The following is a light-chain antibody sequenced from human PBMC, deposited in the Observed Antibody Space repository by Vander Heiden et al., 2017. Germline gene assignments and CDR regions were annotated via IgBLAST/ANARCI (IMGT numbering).Light chain of an antibody. CDR3: QSADSSGTYWV. CDR1: ALPNQY. CDR2: KDS. V-gene: IGLV3-25*03. Sequence: SYELTQPPSVSVSPGQTARITCSGDALPNQYAYWYQQKQGQAPVLVIYKDSERPSGIPERFSGSSSGTTVTLTISGVQAEDEADYYCQSADSSGTYWVFGGGTKLTVL. J-gene: IGLJ3*02.